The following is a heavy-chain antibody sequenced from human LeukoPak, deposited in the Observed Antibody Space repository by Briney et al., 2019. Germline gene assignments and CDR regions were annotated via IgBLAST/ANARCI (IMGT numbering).Heavy chain of an antibody. V-gene: IGHV3-11*04. D-gene: IGHD6-13*01. CDR2: ISNDGTTI. Sequence: TAGGSLRLSCVASGFTFSDHYMSWIRQAPGKGLEWLSYISNDGTTIYYADSVKGRFTISRDNAKNSLHLQMNSLRAGDTAVYYCARDRRPSSWLGVGPWGQGTLVTVSS. CDR3: ARDRRPSSWLGVGP. J-gene: IGHJ5*02. CDR1: GFTFSDHY.